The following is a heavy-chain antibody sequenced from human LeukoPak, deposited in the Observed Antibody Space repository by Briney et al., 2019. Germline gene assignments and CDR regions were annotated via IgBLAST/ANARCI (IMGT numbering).Heavy chain of an antibody. CDR2: IYYSGST. CDR3: ARYLMIPRCSGGSCYSRYFDY. V-gene: IGHV4-39*01. Sequence: SETLSLTCTVSGGSIISSSYYWGWIRQPPGKGLEWIGSIYYSGSTYYNPSLKSRVTISVDTSKNQFSLKLSSVTAADTAVYYCARYLMIPRCSGGSCYSRYFDYWGQGTLVTVSS. J-gene: IGHJ4*02. CDR1: GGSIISSSYY. D-gene: IGHD2-15*01.